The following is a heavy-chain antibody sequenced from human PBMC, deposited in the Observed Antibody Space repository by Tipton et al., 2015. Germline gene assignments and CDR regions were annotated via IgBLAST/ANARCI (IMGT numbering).Heavy chain of an antibody. V-gene: IGHV3-30*18. J-gene: IGHJ4*02. Sequence: AVSGFTFSSYGMHWVRRAPGKGLEWVAVISYDGSNKYYADSVKGRFTISRDNSKNTLYLQMNSLRAEDTAVYYCANNGYNYGYHFDYWGQGTLVTVSS. CDR1: GFTFSSYG. D-gene: IGHD5-18*01. CDR2: ISYDGSNK. CDR3: ANNGYNYGYHFDY.